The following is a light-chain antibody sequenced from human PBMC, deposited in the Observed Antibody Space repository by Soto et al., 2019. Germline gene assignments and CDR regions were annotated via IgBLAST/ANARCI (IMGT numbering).Light chain of an antibody. CDR2: DVT. Sequence: QSALTQPRSVSGSPGQSVTISCTGTSSDVGGYKYVSWYQQHPGKAPKLMIYDVTKRPSGVPDRFSGSKSGNTASLTISGLQAADEADYYCCPYAGSDTLVVFGGGTKLTVL. V-gene: IGLV2-11*01. CDR1: SSDVGGYKY. CDR3: CPYAGSDTLVV. J-gene: IGLJ2*01.